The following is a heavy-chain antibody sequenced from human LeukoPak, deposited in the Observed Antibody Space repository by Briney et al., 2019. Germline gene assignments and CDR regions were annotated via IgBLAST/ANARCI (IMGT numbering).Heavy chain of an antibody. D-gene: IGHD1-26*01. CDR1: RGSISSFY. V-gene: IGHV4-59*01. CDR2: FHDSEGT. Sequence: SETLSLTCTVSRGSISSFYLTWIRQPPGKGLEWIGHFHDSEGTKYNPSLKSRAAISVDTSKNQFSLMVNSVTAAGTAVYYCARGDPSGRPGIGFDCWGQGTLVTVSS. J-gene: IGHJ4*02. CDR3: ARGDPSGRPGIGFDC.